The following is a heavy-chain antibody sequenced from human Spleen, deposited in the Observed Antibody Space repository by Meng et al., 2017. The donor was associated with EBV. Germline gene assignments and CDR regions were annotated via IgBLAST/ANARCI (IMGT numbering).Heavy chain of an antibody. Sequence: GVEVRKPGAPVKVSCKASGYTFANFEFKWVRQATGQGLEWMGWINTNTGNPTYAQGFTGRFVFSLDTSVTTAYLQISSLKAEDTAVYYCARDGSYYGSGNIFDFWGQGTLVTVSS. CDR1: GYTFANFE. D-gene: IGHD3-10*01. CDR2: INTNTGNP. V-gene: IGHV7-4-1*01. J-gene: IGHJ4*02. CDR3: ARDGSYYGSGNIFDF.